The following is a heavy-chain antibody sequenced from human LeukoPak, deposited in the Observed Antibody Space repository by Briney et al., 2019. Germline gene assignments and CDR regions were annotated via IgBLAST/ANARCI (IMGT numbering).Heavy chain of an antibody. D-gene: IGHD2-21*02. Sequence: PGGSLRLSCAASGFIFSSNAMSWIRQAPGRGLEWVSAITGSGDATFYADSVKGRFTISRDNSKNTLYLQMNSLRAEDTAVYYCAERGCGGDCYAEVGGGGLDYWGQGTLVTVSS. V-gene: IGHV3-23*01. CDR3: AERGCGGDCYAEVGGGGLDY. J-gene: IGHJ4*02. CDR2: ITGSGDAT. CDR1: GFIFSSNA.